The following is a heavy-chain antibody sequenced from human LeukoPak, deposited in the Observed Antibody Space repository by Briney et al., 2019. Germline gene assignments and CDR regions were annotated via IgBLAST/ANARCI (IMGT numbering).Heavy chain of an antibody. CDR3: AREPRSERGYSYGYFDY. CDR1: GFTFSSYA. Sequence: GGSLRLSCAASGFTFSSYAMSWVRQAPGKGLEWVSYISSSGSTIYYADSVKGRFTISRDNAKNSLYLQMNSLRAEDTAVYYCAREPRSERGYSYGYFDYWGQGTLVTVSS. D-gene: IGHD5-18*01. J-gene: IGHJ4*02. CDR2: ISSSGSTI. V-gene: IGHV3-48*04.